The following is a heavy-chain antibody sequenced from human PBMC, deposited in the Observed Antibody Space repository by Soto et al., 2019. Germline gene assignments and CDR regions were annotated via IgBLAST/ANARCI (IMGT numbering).Heavy chain of an antibody. J-gene: IGHJ6*02. CDR1: GGSISSSNW. V-gene: IGHV4-4*02. CDR2: IYHSGST. D-gene: IGHD2-2*02. CDR3: ARAILAYCSSTSCYNGPDYYYYGMDV. Sequence: SETLSLTCAVSGGSISSSNWWSWVRQPPGKGLEWIGEIYHSGSTNYNPSLKSRVTISVDKSKNQFSLKLSSVTAADTAVYYCARAILAYCSSTSCYNGPDYYYYGMDVWGQGTTVPVS.